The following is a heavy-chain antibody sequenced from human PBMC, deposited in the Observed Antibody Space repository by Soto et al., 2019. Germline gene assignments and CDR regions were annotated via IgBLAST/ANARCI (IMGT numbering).Heavy chain of an antibody. Sequence: QVQLVQSGDEMKKPGASVRVSCKASGYIFVNYGIAWVRQAPGQGLEWMGWISPYTGDTHSASKVQSRLTMTTDTATSTAYMDMGSMTSADTAVYYCAMVDNYVTPTPQDVWGQGTTVTVSS. CDR3: AMVDNYVTPTPQDV. D-gene: IGHD3-16*01. V-gene: IGHV1-18*01. CDR1: GYIFVNYG. CDR2: ISPYTGDT. J-gene: IGHJ6*02.